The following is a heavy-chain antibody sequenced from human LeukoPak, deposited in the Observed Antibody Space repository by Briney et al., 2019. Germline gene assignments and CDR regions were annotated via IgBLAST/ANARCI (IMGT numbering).Heavy chain of an antibody. J-gene: IGHJ5*02. Sequence: GGSLRLSCAASGFTFSSYAMHWVRQAPGKGLEWVAVISYDGSNKYYADSVKGRFIISRDNSKNTLYLQMNSLRAEDTAVYYCARDSDSSGPNWFDPWGQGTLVTVSS. V-gene: IGHV3-30-3*01. D-gene: IGHD3-22*01. CDR3: ARDSDSSGPNWFDP. CDR1: GFTFSSYA. CDR2: ISYDGSNK.